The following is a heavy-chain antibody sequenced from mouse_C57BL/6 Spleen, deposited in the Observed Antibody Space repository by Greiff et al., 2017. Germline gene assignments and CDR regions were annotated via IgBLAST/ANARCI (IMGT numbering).Heavy chain of an antibody. D-gene: IGHD1-1*01. CDR2: IDPSDSYT. J-gene: IGHJ4*01. CDR1: GYTFTSYW. V-gene: IGHV1-69*01. Sequence: QVQLQQPGAELVMPGASVKLSCKASGYTFTSYWMHWVKQRPGPGLEWIGEIDPSDSYTNYNQKFKGKSTLTVDKSSHTAYMHLRSLTSEDSTVYYCARWCYGSSYNYAMDCRGQGTSVTVSS. CDR3: ARWCYGSSYNYAMDC.